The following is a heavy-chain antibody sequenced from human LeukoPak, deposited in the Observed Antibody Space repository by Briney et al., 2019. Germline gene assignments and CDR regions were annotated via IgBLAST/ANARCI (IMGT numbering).Heavy chain of an antibody. CDR3: ARDAPSETLMVSAFDI. CDR2: INPIFGTG. V-gene: IGHV1-69*13. CDR1: GGTFSTSS. Sequence: SVKVSCKAFGGTFSTSSISWVRQAPGQGLEWMGGINPIFGTGNYAQKFQGRVTITADVSTRTAFMDLSSLRSEDTAVYYCARDAPSETLMVSAFDIWGQGTMVTVSS. J-gene: IGHJ3*02. D-gene: IGHD3-10*01.